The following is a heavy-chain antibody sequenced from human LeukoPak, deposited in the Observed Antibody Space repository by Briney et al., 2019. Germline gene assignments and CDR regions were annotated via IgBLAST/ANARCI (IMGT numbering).Heavy chain of an antibody. CDR3: ARDLVDNACDF. J-gene: IGHJ4*02. V-gene: IGHV4-59*01. CDR1: GGSINTYY. CDR2: IYYSGST. D-gene: IGHD2-8*01. Sequence: SETLSLTCTVSGGSINTYYWSWIRQPPGKGLEWIGYIYYSGSTNYNPSLKSRVSISVDTSKNQFSLRLSSVTAADTAVYYCARDLVDNACDFWGRGTLVTVSS.